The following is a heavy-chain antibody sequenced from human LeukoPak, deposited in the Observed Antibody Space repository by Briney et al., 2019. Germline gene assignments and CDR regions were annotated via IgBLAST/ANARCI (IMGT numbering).Heavy chain of an antibody. CDR3: ARSKAYDYGDYAFDI. D-gene: IGHD4-17*01. CDR2: IYYSGST. J-gene: IGHJ3*02. CDR1: GGSISSYY. V-gene: IGHV4-59*12. Sequence: SETLSLTCAVYGGSISSYYWSWIRQPPGKGLEWIGYIYYSGSTNYNPSLKSRVTISIDTSKNQFSLKLSSVTAADTAVYYCARSKAYDYGDYAFDIWGQGTMVTVSS.